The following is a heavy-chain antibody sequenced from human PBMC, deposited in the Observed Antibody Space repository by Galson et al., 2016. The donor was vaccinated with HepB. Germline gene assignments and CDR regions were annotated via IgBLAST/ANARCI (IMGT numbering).Heavy chain of an antibody. CDR2: IVGSGGST. V-gene: IGHV3-23*01. CDR1: GFAFSDYA. J-gene: IGHJ4*02. Sequence: SLRLSCAASGFAFSDYAMSWVRQAPGRGLEWVSTIVGSGGSTFYADSVKGRFTISRDISRNTLYQQVSSLRAEDTAVYYCAKDRYVSIGYYYVAWGQGTLVTVSS. D-gene: IGHD3-22*01. CDR3: AKDRYVSIGYYYVA.